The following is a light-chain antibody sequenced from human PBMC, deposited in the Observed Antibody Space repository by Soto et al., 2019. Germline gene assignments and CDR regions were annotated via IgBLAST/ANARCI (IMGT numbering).Light chain of an antibody. CDR2: AAS. J-gene: IGKJ4*01. CDR3: QQAFTFPLT. Sequence: DIQMTQSPSSVSASVGDRVTITCRASQGIGRYLVWFQQKPGKAPRLLIYAASSLQSGVPSRFSGSSSGTDFTLTISSLQPEDFATYYCQQAFTFPLTFGGGTEGEIK. V-gene: IGKV1-12*01. CDR1: QGIGRY.